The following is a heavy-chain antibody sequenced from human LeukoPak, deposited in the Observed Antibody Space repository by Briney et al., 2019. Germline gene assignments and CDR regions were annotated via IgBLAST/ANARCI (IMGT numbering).Heavy chain of an antibody. CDR1: GFTFSSYA. CDR3: AKGASSGYDFPDY. D-gene: IGHD5-12*01. Sequence: GGSLRLSCAASGFTFSSYAFSWVRQAPGKGLEWVSAISSSGGSTFYADSVKGRFTMSRDNSKNTLYLQMNSLRVEDTAVYYCAKGASSGYDFPDYWGRGTQVTVS. CDR2: ISSSGGST. V-gene: IGHV3-23*01. J-gene: IGHJ4*02.